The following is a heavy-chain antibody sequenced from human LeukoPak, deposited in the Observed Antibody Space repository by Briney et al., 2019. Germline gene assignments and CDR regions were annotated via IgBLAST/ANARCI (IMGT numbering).Heavy chain of an antibody. CDR1: GFTFSGSA. Sequence: PGGSLRLSCAASGFTFSGSAMHWVRQASGKGLEWVGRIRSKANSYATAYAASVKGRFTISRDDSKNTAYLQMNSLKTEDTAVYYCTRYVDTAMVSERYYYYGMDVWGQGTTVTVSS. CDR2: IRSKANSYAT. V-gene: IGHV3-73*01. CDR3: TRYVDTAMVSERYYYYGMDV. J-gene: IGHJ6*02. D-gene: IGHD5-18*01.